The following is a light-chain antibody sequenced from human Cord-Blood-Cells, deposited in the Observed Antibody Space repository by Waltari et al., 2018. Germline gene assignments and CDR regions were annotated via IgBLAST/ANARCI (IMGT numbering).Light chain of an antibody. CDR1: QGISSY. CDR3: QQSYSTSIA. CDR2: AAS. J-gene: IGKJ5*01. V-gene: IGKV1-39*01. Sequence: DIQMTQSPPSLSASVEDRVTIPSRASQGISSYLNWYQQKPGKAPKLLIYAASSLQSGVPSRFSGSGSCTDFPLTISSLQPEDFATYYCQQSYSTSIAFGQGTRLEIK.